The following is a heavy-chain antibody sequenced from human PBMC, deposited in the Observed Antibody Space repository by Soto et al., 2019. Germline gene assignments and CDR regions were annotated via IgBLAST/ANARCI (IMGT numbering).Heavy chain of an antibody. V-gene: IGHV3-64*01. CDR2: ISSNGGST. D-gene: IGHD7-27*01. J-gene: IGHJ3*02. Sequence: GGSLRLSCAASGFTVSSYAMHWVRQAPGKGLEYVSAISSNGGSTYYANSVKGRFTISRDNSKNTLYLQMGSLRAEDMAVYYCARALGYAFDIWGQGTMVTVSS. CDR3: ARALGYAFDI. CDR1: GFTVSSYA.